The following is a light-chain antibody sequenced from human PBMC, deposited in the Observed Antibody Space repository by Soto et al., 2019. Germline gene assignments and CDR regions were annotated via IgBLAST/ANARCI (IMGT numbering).Light chain of an antibody. J-gene: IGKJ1*01. V-gene: IGKV1-5*01. CDR3: QQYNSYSWT. CDR1: QNINHW. Sequence: DIQMTQSPSTLSASVGDRVTITCRASQNINHWVAWYQQKSGKAPRLLIYDASNLESAVPSRFSGSGFGTEFTLSISSLEPDDFATYYCQQYNSYSWTFGQGTKVEV. CDR2: DAS.